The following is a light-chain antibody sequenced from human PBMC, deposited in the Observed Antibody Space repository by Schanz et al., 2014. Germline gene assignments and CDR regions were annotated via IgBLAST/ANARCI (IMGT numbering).Light chain of an antibody. CDR3: CAYAGSNIPV. Sequence: QSALTQPASVSGAPGQSITISCTGTTSDIGSYDFVSWYRQHPGEAPKLMIYEGSKRPSGVSNRFSASKSGNTASLTISGLKAEDEADYYCCAYAGSNIPVFGGGTKLTVL. CDR1: TSDIGSYDF. J-gene: IGLJ3*02. CDR2: EGS. V-gene: IGLV2-23*01.